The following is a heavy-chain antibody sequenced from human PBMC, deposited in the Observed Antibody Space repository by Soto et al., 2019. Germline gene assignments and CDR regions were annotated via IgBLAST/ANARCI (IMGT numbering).Heavy chain of an antibody. CDR1: GYTFTIYG. CDR2: ISAYNGNT. Sequence: ASVKVSCKASGYTFTIYGISWVRQAPGQGLEWMGWISAYNGNTNYAQKLQGRVTMTTDTSTSTAYMELRSLRSDDTAVYYCARDRRGVRGHYYYYYYGMDVWGQGTTVTVSS. CDR3: ARDRRGVRGHYYYYYYGMDV. V-gene: IGHV1-18*01. J-gene: IGHJ6*02. D-gene: IGHD3-10*01.